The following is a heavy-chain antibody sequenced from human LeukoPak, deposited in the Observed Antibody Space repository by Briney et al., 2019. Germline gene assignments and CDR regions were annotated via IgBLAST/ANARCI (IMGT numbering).Heavy chain of an antibody. CDR3: ARWGGYSYGWRRAEYFQH. J-gene: IGHJ1*01. D-gene: IGHD5-18*01. V-gene: IGHV4-38-2*02. CDR2: IYHSGST. Sequence: PSETLSLTCTVSGYSISSGYYWGWIRQPPGKGLEWIGSIYHSGSTYYNPSLKSRVTISVHTSKNQFSLKLSSVTAADTAVYYCARWGGYSYGWRRAEYFQHWGQGTLVTVSS. CDR1: GYSISSGYY.